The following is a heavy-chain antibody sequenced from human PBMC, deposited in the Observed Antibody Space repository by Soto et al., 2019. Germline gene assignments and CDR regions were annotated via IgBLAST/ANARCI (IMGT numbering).Heavy chain of an antibody. D-gene: IGHD3-3*01. CDR1: GFTVSSNY. CDR3: ACYDFWSGYDSFDI. J-gene: IGHJ3*02. V-gene: IGHV3-66*01. Sequence: GGSLRLSCAASGFTVSSNYMSWVRQAPGKGLEWVSVIYSGGSTYYADSVKGRFTISRDNSKNTLYLQMNSLRAEDTAVYYCACYDFWSGYDSFDIWGQGTMVTVS. CDR2: IYSGGST.